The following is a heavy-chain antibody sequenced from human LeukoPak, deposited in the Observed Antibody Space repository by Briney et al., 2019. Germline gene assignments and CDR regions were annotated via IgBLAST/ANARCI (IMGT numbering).Heavy chain of an antibody. CDR1: GFDFTSYV. V-gene: IGHV3-21*01. Sequence: MPGGSLRLSCEVSGFDFTSYVMTWVRQAPGKGLEWVSSITAGSSYIDYTPSVEGRFTISRDNGKNSLFLHMNSLRAEDTALYYCARVGVSATNTPAFDYWGQGTLVTVSS. CDR3: ARVGVSATNTPAFDY. CDR2: ITAGSSYI. J-gene: IGHJ4*02. D-gene: IGHD2-15*01.